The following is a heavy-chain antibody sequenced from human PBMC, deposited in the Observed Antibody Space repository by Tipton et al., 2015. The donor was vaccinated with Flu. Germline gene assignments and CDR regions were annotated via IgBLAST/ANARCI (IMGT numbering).Heavy chain of an antibody. J-gene: IGHJ3*02. CDR3: ARGDYGDYDHEADAFDI. CDR2: VSRTGST. CDR1: GDSISSDFY. Sequence: TLSLTCAVSGDSISSDFYWAWIRQFPGKGLEWIGTVSRTGSTIYNPSLKSRVTISIDRSKNQFSLTLTSVTAADAAMYYCARGDYGDYDHEADAFDIWGQGTLVSVSA. V-gene: IGHV4-38-2*01. D-gene: IGHD4-17*01.